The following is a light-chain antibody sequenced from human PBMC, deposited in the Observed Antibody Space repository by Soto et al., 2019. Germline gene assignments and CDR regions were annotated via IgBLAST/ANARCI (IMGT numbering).Light chain of an antibody. J-gene: IGKJ1*01. CDR2: GAS. CDR3: QQFGRSSRT. Sequence: EIVLTQSPCTLSSSPGERATLSCRASQSVSSSVLAWYQQKPGNAPRLLIYGASSWATGVPDRFSGGGSGTDFTLTISRLEPDDFAVYYCQQFGRSSRTFGQGTKVEI. V-gene: IGKV3-20*01. CDR1: QSVSSSV.